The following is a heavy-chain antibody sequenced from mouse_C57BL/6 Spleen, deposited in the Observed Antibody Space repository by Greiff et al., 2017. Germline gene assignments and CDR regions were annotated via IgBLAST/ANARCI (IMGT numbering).Heavy chain of an antibody. CDR2: IDPENGDT. J-gene: IGHJ2*01. Sequence: VQLKQSGAELVRPGASVKLSCTASGFNIKDDYMHWVKQRPEQGLEWIGWIDPENGDTEYASKFQGKATITADTSSNTAYLQLSSLTSEDTAVYYCTYYTGHFDYWGQGTTLTVSS. D-gene: IGHD1-1*01. V-gene: IGHV14-4*01. CDR1: GFNIKDDY. CDR3: TYYTGHFDY.